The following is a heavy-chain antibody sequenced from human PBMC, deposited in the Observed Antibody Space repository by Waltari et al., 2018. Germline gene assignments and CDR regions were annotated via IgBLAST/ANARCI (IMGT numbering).Heavy chain of an antibody. CDR2: ISRTHTYI. Sequence: DVQLVESGGGLVKPGGSMRLSCAASGFDFSRYSMNLVRQTPGKGLQWVTSISRTHTYIYYADSVKGRLTISRDNAKNSLYLQMNSLRVEDTAVYDGVRDPTYDYDDSGYCSGGFDCWGQGTLVTVSS. J-gene: IGHJ4*02. V-gene: IGHV3-21*01. D-gene: IGHD3-22*01. CDR1: GFDFSRYS. CDR3: VRDPTYDYDDSGYCSGGFDC.